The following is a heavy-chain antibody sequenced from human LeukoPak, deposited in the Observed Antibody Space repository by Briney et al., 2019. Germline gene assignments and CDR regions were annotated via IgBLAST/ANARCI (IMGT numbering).Heavy chain of an antibody. V-gene: IGHV5-10-1*01. CDR2: IDPSDSYT. Sequence: ESLKISCKGSGYIFTSYWISWVRQMPGKGLEWMGRIDPSDSYTNYSPSFQGHVTISADKSISTAYLQWSSLKASDTAMYYCTRHAEYSSSPWGQGTLVTVSS. D-gene: IGHD6-6*01. CDR3: TRHAEYSSSP. CDR1: GYIFTSYW. J-gene: IGHJ5*02.